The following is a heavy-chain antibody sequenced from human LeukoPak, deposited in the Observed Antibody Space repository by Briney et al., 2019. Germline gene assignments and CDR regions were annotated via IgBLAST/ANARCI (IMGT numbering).Heavy chain of an antibody. CDR2: SRNKADSFTT. D-gene: IGHD2-2*01. CDR3: ARADCSSSSCYAGHYYYGMDV. CDR1: GFTFSSYA. J-gene: IGHJ6*02. V-gene: IGHV3-72*01. Sequence: PGGSLRLSCAASGFTFSSYAMSWVRQAPGKGLEWVGRSRNKADSFTTHYAASVNGRFTISRDDSKNSLYLQMNSLRAEDTAVYFCARADCSSSSCYAGHYYYGMDVWGQGTTVTVSS.